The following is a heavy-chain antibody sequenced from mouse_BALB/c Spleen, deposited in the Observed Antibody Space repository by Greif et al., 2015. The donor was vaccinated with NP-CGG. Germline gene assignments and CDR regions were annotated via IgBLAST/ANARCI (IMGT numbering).Heavy chain of an antibody. Sequence: VQLKESGPGLVKPSQSLSLTCTVTGYSITSDYAWNWIRQFPGNKLEWMGYISYSGSTSYNPSLKSRISITRDTSKNQLFLQLNSVTTEDTATYYCARWFAYWGQGTLVTVSA. V-gene: IGHV3-2*02. CDR1: GYSITSDYA. CDR3: ARWFAY. CDR2: ISYSGST. J-gene: IGHJ3*01.